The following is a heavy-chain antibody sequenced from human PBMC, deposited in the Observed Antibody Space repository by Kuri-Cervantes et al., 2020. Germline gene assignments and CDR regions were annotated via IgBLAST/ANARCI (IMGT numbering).Heavy chain of an antibody. J-gene: IGHJ4*02. D-gene: IGHD6-19*01. Sequence: ASVKVSCKASGYTFTSYGISWVRQAPGQGLEWMGWMNPNSGNTGYAQKFQGRVTMTRNTSMSTAYMELSSLRSEDTAVYYCAREIPEQWLESWGQGTLVTVSS. V-gene: IGHV1-8*02. CDR2: MNPNSGNT. CDR1: GYTFTSYG. CDR3: AREIPEQWLES.